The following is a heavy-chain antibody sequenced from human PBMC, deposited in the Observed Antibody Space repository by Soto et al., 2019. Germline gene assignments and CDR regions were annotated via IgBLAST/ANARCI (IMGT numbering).Heavy chain of an antibody. Sequence: QLQLQESGPGLVKPSETLSLTCTVSGGSISSSSYYWGWIRQPPGKGLEWIGSIYYSGSTYYNPSLKSRVTISVDTSKNQFSLKLSSVTAADTAVYYCARHSEVDYDFWSGYLRHTSYYYYMDVWGKGTTVTVSS. CDR1: GGSISSSSYY. CDR2: IYYSGST. D-gene: IGHD3-3*01. J-gene: IGHJ6*03. CDR3: ARHSEVDYDFWSGYLRHTSYYYYMDV. V-gene: IGHV4-39*01.